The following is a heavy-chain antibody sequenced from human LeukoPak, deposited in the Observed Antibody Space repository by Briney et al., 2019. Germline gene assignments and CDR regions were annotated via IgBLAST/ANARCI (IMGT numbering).Heavy chain of an antibody. D-gene: IGHD1-7*01. Sequence: PSETLSLTCTVSDGSIISSSYYWGWIRQPPGKGLEWIGSIYYSGSTSYNPSLKSRVTISLATSKNQFSLKLNSVTAADTAVYYCARGNNWNYGGEFDPWGQGTLVTVSS. CDR2: IYYSGST. V-gene: IGHV4-39*07. CDR1: DGSIISSSYY. CDR3: ARGNNWNYGGEFDP. J-gene: IGHJ5*02.